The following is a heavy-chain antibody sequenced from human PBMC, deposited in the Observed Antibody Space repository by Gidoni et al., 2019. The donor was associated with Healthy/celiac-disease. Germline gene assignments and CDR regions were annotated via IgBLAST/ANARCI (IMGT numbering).Heavy chain of an antibody. J-gene: IGHJ4*02. Sequence: EVQLVESGGGLVKPGVSLRLTCAASGFTFSSYSMNWVRQAPGKGLEWVSSISSSSSYIYYADSVKGRFTISRDNAKNSLYLQMNSLRAEDTAVYYCARDQELLVDYWGQGTLVTVSS. CDR2: ISSSSSYI. V-gene: IGHV3-21*01. D-gene: IGHD1-26*01. CDR3: ARDQELLVDY. CDR1: GFTFSSYS.